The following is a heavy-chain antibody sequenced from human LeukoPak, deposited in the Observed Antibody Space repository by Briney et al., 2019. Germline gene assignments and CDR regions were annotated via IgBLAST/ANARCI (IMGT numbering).Heavy chain of an antibody. CDR1: GYTFTSYG. D-gene: IGHD2-15*01. J-gene: IGHJ3*02. V-gene: IGHV1-18*01. Sequence: GASVKVSCKASGYTFTSYGISWVRQAPGQGLEWMGWISAYNGNTNYAQKLQGRVTMTTDTSTSTAYMELRSLRSEDTAVYYCARDRSGYCSGGSCLPDAFDIWGQGTMVTVSS. CDR3: ARDRSGYCSGGSCLPDAFDI. CDR2: ISAYNGNT.